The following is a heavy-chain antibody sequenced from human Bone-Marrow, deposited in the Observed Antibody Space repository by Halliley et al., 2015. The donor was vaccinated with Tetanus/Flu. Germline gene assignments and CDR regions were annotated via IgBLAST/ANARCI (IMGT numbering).Heavy chain of an antibody. J-gene: IGHJ6*02. V-gene: IGHV4-59*01. Sequence: YNRSLKSRVTISVDKSKNQFSVNLRSVTAADTAVYYCAREAYSYYGMDVWGQGTTVIVSS. CDR3: AREAYSYYGMDV.